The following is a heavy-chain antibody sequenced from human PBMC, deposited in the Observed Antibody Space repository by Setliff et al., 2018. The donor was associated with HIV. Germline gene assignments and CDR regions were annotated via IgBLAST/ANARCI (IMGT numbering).Heavy chain of an antibody. D-gene: IGHD3-3*01. CDR1: GGSISSGVYY. Sequence: SETLSLTCTVSGGSISSGVYYWSWIRHHPGKGLEWIGYIHYSGSIYYNPSLKSRVTISVDTSKNQFSLKLSSVTAADTAVYYCARVCPPVRYNFWSGYYPKAAYFDYWGQGALVTVSS. J-gene: IGHJ4*02. CDR2: IHYSGSI. V-gene: IGHV4-31*03. CDR3: ARVCPPVRYNFWSGYYPKAAYFDY.